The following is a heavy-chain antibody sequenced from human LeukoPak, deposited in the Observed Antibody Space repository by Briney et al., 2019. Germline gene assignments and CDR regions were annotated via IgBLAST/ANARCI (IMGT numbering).Heavy chain of an antibody. CDR2: ISPTGSTT. CDR3: ARARGYSSGWYYYYYGMDV. Sequence: PGGSLRLSCTASGFSFSGHWMHWARQLPGKGLVWVSRISPTGSTTSYADSVKGRFTISRDNAKNSLYLQMNSLRAEDTAVYYCARARGYSSGWYYYYYGMDVWGQGTTVTVSS. D-gene: IGHD6-19*01. V-gene: IGHV3-74*01. CDR1: GFSFSGHW. J-gene: IGHJ6*02.